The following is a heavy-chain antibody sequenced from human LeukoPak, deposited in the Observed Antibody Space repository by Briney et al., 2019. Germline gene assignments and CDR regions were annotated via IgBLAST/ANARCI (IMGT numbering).Heavy chain of an antibody. J-gene: IGHJ4*02. CDR2: ISGSGGST. D-gene: IGHD5-12*01. Sequence: GGSLRLSCAASGFTFSSYSMNWVRQAPGKGLEWVSAISGSGGSTYYADSVKGRFTISRDNSKNTLYLQMNSLRAEDTAVYYCAKGVATTPTFFDYRGQGTLVTVSS. CDR3: AKGVATTPTFFDY. CDR1: GFTFSSYS. V-gene: IGHV3-23*01.